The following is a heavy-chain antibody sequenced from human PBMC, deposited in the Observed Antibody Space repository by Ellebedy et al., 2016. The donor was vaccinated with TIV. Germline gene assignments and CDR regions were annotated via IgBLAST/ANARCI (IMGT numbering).Heavy chain of an antibody. CDR2: ISDDGVRT. D-gene: IGHD3-10*01. Sequence: GESLKISCAASGFTFGSNAMGWVRLVPGKGPEWVSAISDDGVRTHYADSVRGRFTISRDNAKNSLYLQMNSLRAEDTAVYYCARTYGSGSSTHYYGMDVWGQGTTVTVSS. CDR1: GFTFGSNA. V-gene: IGHV3-23*01. CDR3: ARTYGSGSSTHYYGMDV. J-gene: IGHJ6*02.